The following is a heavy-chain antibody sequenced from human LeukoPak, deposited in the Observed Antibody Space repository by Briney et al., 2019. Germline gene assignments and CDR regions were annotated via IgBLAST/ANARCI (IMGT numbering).Heavy chain of an antibody. CDR2: IYPGDSDT. CDR1: GYSFTSYW. J-gene: IGHJ4*02. Sequence: GESLKISCKGSGYSFTSYWIGWVRQLPGKGLEWLGIIYPGDSDTRYSPSFQGQVTISADKSISTAYLQWSSLKASDTAMYYCARRRYYDSSGLHYFDYWGQGTLVTVSS. CDR3: ARRRYYDSSGLHYFDY. D-gene: IGHD3-22*01. V-gene: IGHV5-51*01.